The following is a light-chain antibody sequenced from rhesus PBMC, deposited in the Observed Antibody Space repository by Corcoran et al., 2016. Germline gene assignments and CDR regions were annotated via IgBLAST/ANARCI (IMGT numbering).Light chain of an antibody. J-gene: IGKJ2*01. CDR1: QGITYD. V-gene: IGKV1-21*01. CDR3: QHYYSPPHI. CDR2: EAS. Sequence: DIQMTQSPSSLSASVGDRVTITCRASQGITYDLAWYQQKPGKTPKLLIYEASSLQSGIPSRFSGSGSGTDFTLTISSLQPEDFTTYYCQHYYSPPHIFGQGTKVEIK.